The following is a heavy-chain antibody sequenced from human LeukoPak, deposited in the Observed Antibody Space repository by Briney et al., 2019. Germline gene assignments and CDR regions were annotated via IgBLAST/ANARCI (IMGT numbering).Heavy chain of an antibody. CDR3: ARETGEYSSSIDY. CDR1: GGSISSGDYY. CDR2: IYYSGST. V-gene: IGHV4-30-4*08. D-gene: IGHD6-6*01. Sequence: PSQTLSLICTVSGGSISSGDYYWSWIRQPPGKGLEWIGYIYYSGSTYYNPSLKSRVTISVDTSKNQFSLKLSSVTAADTAVYYCARETGEYSSSIDYWGQGTLVTVSS. J-gene: IGHJ4*02.